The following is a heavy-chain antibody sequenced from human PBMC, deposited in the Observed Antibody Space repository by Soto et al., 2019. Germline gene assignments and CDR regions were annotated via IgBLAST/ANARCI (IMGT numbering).Heavy chain of an antibody. CDR3: ARGYYDSSGYYYGFDY. V-gene: IGHV4-59*01. Sequence: SETLSLTCTVSGGSISSYYWSWIRQPPGEGLEWIGYIYYSGSTNYNPSLKSRVTISVDTSKNQFSLKLSSVTAADTAVYYCARGYYDSSGYYYGFDYWGQGTLVTVSS. CDR1: GGSISSYY. CDR2: IYYSGST. D-gene: IGHD3-22*01. J-gene: IGHJ4*02.